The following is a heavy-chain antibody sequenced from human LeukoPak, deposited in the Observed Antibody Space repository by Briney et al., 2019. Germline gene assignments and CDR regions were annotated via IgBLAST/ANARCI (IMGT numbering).Heavy chain of an antibody. Sequence: PSETLSLTCTVSGGSISSGGYYWSWIRQHPGKGLEWIGYIYYSGSTNYNPSLKSRVTISVDTSKNQFSLKLSSVTAADTAVYYCARGEWELPFFDYWGQGTLVTVSS. CDR2: IYYSGST. D-gene: IGHD1-26*01. CDR3: ARGEWELPFFDY. J-gene: IGHJ4*02. V-gene: IGHV4-61*08. CDR1: GGSISSGGYY.